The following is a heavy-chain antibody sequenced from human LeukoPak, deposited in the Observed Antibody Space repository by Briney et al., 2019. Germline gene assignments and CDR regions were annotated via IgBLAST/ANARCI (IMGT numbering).Heavy chain of an antibody. CDR2: MNPNSGNT. D-gene: IGHD1-26*01. CDR1: GYSFTSYD. CDR3: ARENGSYSDAFDI. Sequence: APVKVSCKASGYSFTSYDINWVRQATGQGLEWMGWMNPNSGNTGYAQKFQGRVTMTRSTSISTAYMELSSLRSEDTAVYYCARENGSYSDAFDIWGQGTMVTVSS. V-gene: IGHV1-8*01. J-gene: IGHJ3*02.